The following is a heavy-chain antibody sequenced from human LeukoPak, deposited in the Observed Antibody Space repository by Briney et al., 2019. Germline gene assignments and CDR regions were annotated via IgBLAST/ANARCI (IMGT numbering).Heavy chain of an antibody. Sequence: GGSLRLSCAASGFTFSSYGMHWVRQAPGKGLEWVAFIRYDGSNKYYADSVKGRFTISRDNSKNTLYLQMNSLRAEDTAVYYCARGLLWFGGNFDYWGRGTLVTVSS. CDR1: GFTFSSYG. CDR3: ARGLLWFGGNFDY. D-gene: IGHD3-10*01. V-gene: IGHV3-30*02. CDR2: IRYDGSNK. J-gene: IGHJ4*02.